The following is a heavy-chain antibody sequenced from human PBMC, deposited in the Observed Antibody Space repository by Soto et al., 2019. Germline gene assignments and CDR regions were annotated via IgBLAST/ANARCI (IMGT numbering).Heavy chain of an antibody. V-gene: IGHV2-5*02. J-gene: IGHJ4*02. D-gene: IGHD2-21*02. CDR3: AHLYWAASDIRYYFDY. Sequence: QITLKESGPTLVKPTQTLTLTCTFSGFSFTTDGMGVGWIRQPPGKALEWLALIYWDDDKRYSPSLKSRLTITKDASRNQVVLTLTNMDPADTATYYCAHLYWAASDIRYYFDYWGQGTLVTVSS. CDR1: GFSFTTDGMG. CDR2: IYWDDDK.